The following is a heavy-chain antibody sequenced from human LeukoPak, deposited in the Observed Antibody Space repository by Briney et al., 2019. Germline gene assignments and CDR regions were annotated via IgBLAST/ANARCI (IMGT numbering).Heavy chain of an antibody. V-gene: IGHV4-39*01. Sequence: PSETLSLTCTVSGGSVSSSIYYWGWIRQPPGKGLEWIGSIYYSGSTSYNPSLKSRVTISVDTSKNQFSLKLSSVTAADTAVYYCASKVRYSGHFDLWGRGTLVTVSS. CDR3: ASKVRYSGHFDL. D-gene: IGHD5-12*01. J-gene: IGHJ2*01. CDR2: IYYSGST. CDR1: GGSVSSSIYY.